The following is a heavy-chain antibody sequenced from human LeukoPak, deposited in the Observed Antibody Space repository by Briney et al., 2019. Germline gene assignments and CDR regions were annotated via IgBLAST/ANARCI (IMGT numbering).Heavy chain of an antibody. Sequence: GGSLRLSCEASGFTFSNYSMNWVRQAPGKGLEWVSYIRSSSTTIYYADSVKGRFTISRDNAKNSLYLQMNSLRAEDTAVYYCAGQLAYNWFDPWGQGTLVTVSS. J-gene: IGHJ5*02. CDR1: GFTFSNYS. D-gene: IGHD6-13*01. CDR3: AGQLAYNWFDP. V-gene: IGHV3-48*01. CDR2: IRSSSTTI.